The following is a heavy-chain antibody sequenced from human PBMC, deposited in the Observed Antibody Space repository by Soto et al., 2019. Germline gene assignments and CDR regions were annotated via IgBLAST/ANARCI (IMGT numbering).Heavy chain of an antibody. D-gene: IGHD6-13*01. V-gene: IGHV3-21*01. Sequence: GGSLRLSCAASGFTFSSYSMNWVRQAPGKGLEWVSSISSSSSYIYYADSVKGRFTISRDNAKNSLYLQMNSLRAEDTAVYYCARDRARIAAAGDAFDIWGQGTMVTVSS. J-gene: IGHJ3*02. CDR2: ISSSSSYI. CDR1: GFTFSSYS. CDR3: ARDRARIAAAGDAFDI.